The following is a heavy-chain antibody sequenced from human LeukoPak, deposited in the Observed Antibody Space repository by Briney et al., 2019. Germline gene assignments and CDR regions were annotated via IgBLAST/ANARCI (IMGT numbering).Heavy chain of an antibody. V-gene: IGHV4-39*07. D-gene: IGHD2-2*02. CDR2: INHSGST. Sequence: SETLSLTCTVSGGSISSSDFYWSWIRQPPGKGLEWIGEINHSGSTNYNPSLKSRVTISVDTSKNQFSLKLSSVTAADTAVYYCARGSAVPAAIWNWFDPWGQGTLVTVSS. CDR3: ARGSAVPAAIWNWFDP. CDR1: GGSISSSDFY. J-gene: IGHJ5*02.